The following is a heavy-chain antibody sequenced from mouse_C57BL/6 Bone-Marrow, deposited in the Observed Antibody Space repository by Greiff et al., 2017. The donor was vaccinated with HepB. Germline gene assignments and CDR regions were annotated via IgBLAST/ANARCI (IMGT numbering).Heavy chain of an antibody. CDR1: GYTFTGYW. V-gene: IGHV1-9*01. CDR3: ASLVVATDY. CDR2: ILPGSGST. Sequence: QVQLQQSGAELMKPGASVKLSCKATGYTFTGYWIEWVKQRPGHGLEWIGEILPGSGSTNYNDKFKGKATFTADTSSNTAYMQLSSLTTEDSAIYYCASLVVATDYWGQGTTLTVSS. D-gene: IGHD1-1*01. J-gene: IGHJ2*01.